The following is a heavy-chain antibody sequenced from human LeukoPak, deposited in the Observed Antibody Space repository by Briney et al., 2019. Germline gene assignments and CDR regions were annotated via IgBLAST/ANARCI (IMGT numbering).Heavy chain of an antibody. CDR1: GGSISSSSYY. V-gene: IGHV4-39*07. D-gene: IGHD4-23*01. J-gene: IGHJ4*02. CDR3: ARNDYGGYFDY. Sequence: SETLSLTCTVSGGSISSSSYYWGWIRQPPGKGLEWIGEINHSGSTNYNPSLKSRVTISVDTSKNQFSLKLSSVTAADTAVYYCARNDYGGYFDYWGQGTLVTVSS. CDR2: INHSGST.